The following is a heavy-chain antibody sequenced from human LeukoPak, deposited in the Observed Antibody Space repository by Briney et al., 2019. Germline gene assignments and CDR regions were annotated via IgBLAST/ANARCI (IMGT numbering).Heavy chain of an antibody. D-gene: IGHD2-21*02. J-gene: IGHJ4*02. V-gene: IGHV4-30-2*01. CDR2: IYHSGST. CDR3: DRGGCGGDCYSLVYYFDY. CDR1: GGSISSGGYS. Sequence: SETLSLTCAVSGGSISSGGYSWSWIRQPPGKGLEWIGYIYHSGSTYYNPSLKSRVTISVDRSKNQFSLKLSSVTAADTAVYYCDRGGCGGDCYSLVYYFDYWGQGTLVTVSS.